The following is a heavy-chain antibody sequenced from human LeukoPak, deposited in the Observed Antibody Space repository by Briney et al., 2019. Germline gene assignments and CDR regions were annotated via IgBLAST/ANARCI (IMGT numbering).Heavy chain of an antibody. J-gene: IGHJ4*02. V-gene: IGHV1-69*13. Sequence: SVKVSCKASGGTFSSYAINWVRQAPGQGLEWMGGIIPIFGTPNYAHKFQGRVTITADESTSTVYMELSSLRSDDTAIYYCAFEGYNYGYNWGQGTLVTVSS. CDR2: IIPIFGTP. CDR3: AFEGYNYGYN. CDR1: GGTFSSYA. D-gene: IGHD5-18*01.